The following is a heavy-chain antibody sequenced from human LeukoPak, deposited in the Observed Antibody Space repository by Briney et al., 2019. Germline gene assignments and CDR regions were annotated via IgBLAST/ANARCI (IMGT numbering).Heavy chain of an antibody. V-gene: IGHV1-18*01. J-gene: IGHJ3*02. CDR2: ISAYNGNT. CDR3: ARGLYITSYDYGDYGRVYDAFDI. Sequence: ASVKVSCKASGYTFTSYDINWVRQAPGQGLEWMGWISAYNGNTNYAQKLQGRVTMTTDTSTSTAYMELRSLRSDDTAVYYCARGLYITSYDYGDYGRVYDAFDIWGQGTMVTVSS. D-gene: IGHD4-17*01. CDR1: GYTFTSYD.